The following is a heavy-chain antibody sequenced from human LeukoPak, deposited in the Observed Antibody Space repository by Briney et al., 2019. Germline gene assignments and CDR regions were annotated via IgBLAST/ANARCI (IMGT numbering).Heavy chain of an antibody. CDR2: ISGSSGII. J-gene: IGHJ4*02. CDR3: AKDREQLVGDY. CDR1: GFTFNTYT. V-gene: IGHV3-48*01. Sequence: GGSLRLSCAASGFTFNTYTMNWVRQAPGKGLEWVSYISGSSGIIDYADSVRGRFTISRDNAKNSLYLQMNSLRAEDTAVCYCAKDREQLVGDYWGQGTLVTVSS. D-gene: IGHD6-6*01.